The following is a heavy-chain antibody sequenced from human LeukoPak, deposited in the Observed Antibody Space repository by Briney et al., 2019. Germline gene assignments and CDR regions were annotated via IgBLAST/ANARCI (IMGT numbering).Heavy chain of an antibody. Sequence: SETLSLTCTVSGGSISSYYWSWIRQPPGKGLEWIGYIYYSGSTNYNPSLKSRVTISVDTSKNQFSLKLSSVTAADTAVYYCASGLRSGWFDPWGQGTLVTVSS. V-gene: IGHV4-59*01. CDR2: IYYSGST. CDR3: ASGLRSGWFDP. D-gene: IGHD5-12*01. CDR1: GGSISSYY. J-gene: IGHJ5*02.